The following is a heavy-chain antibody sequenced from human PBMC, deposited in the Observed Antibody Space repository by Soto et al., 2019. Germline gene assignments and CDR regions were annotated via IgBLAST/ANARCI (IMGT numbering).Heavy chain of an antibody. CDR1: GYTFTNND. D-gene: IGHD6-6*01. V-gene: IGHV1-8*01. J-gene: IGHJ5*02. CDR2: MNNNTNTT. Sequence: ASVKVSCKASGYTFTNNDINWVRQAPGQGLEWIGWMNNNTNTTDSAEVFEGRVSLTWDTSISTAYMQLNSLKIDDTAVYYCAREVVETSSLWLDPWGQGTLVTVSP. CDR3: AREVVETSSLWLDP.